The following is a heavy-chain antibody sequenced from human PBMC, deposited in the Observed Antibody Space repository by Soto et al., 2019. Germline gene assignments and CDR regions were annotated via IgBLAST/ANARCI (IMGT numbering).Heavy chain of an antibody. Sequence: QVQLVQSGAEVKKSGASVKVSCKASGYTFTNHAMHWVRQAPGQRLEWMGWLNADNGNTKYPQNFQGRVTITRDTSASTAYMELSSLRSEDTAVYYCARDGHTPTPPYFYYGMDVWGQGTTVTVSS. J-gene: IGHJ6*02. CDR2: LNADNGNT. V-gene: IGHV1-3*01. CDR3: ARDGHTPTPPYFYYGMDV. CDR1: GYTFTNHA. D-gene: IGHD5-18*01.